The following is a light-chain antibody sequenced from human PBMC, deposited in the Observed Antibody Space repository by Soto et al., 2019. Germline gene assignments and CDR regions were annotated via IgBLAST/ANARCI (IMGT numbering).Light chain of an antibody. CDR2: VNTDGTH. J-gene: IGLJ2*01. V-gene: IGLV4-69*01. CDR1: SGHSTYA. Sequence: QLVLTQSPSASASLGAPVKLTCTLSSGHSTYAIAWHQQQPEKGPRYLMKVNTDGTHSKGDGIPDRFSGSSSGTERYLTISSLQSEDEADYYCQTWDTGIVVFGGGTKLTVL. CDR3: QTWDTGIVV.